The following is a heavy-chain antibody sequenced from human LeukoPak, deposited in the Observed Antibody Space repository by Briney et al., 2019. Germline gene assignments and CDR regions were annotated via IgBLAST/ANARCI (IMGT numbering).Heavy chain of an antibody. CDR2: INPNSGGT. CDR1: GYTFTVYY. CDR3: ARDRGTWNDDGFDY. D-gene: IGHD1-1*01. V-gene: IGHV1-2*02. J-gene: IGHJ4*02. Sequence: ASVKVSCKASGYTFTVYYMHWVRQAPGQGLEWMGWINPNSGGTNYAQKFQGRVTMSVDTSKNQFSLKLSSVTAADTAVYYCARDRGTWNDDGFDYWGQGTLVTVSS.